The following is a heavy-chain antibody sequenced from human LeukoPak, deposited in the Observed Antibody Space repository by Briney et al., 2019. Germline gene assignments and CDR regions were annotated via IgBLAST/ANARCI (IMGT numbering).Heavy chain of an antibody. V-gene: IGHV3-33*01. CDR2: IWFDGSKK. CDR3: ARGSDCGGDCYYNYYYYMDV. J-gene: IGHJ6*03. CDR1: GFALRNYG. D-gene: IGHD2-21*02. Sequence: SGMSLRFSCVVSGFALRNYGTHWVRQAPGKGLEWVALIWFDGSKKYYADSLKGRFTISRDNAQSSLYLQMKSLRAEDTAVYYCARGSDCGGDCYYNYYYYMDVWGKGTTVTVSS.